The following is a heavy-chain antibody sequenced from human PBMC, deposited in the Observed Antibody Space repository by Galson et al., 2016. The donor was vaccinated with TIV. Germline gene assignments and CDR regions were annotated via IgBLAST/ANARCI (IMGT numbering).Heavy chain of an antibody. J-gene: IGHJ4*02. CDR1: GYTFTDNY. CDR2: ITPGGAGT. CDR3: ARDTRSGYSSGWPPFDF. D-gene: IGHD6-25*01. Sequence: SVKVSCKASGYTFTDNYIHWVRQAPGQGLEWMGVITPGGAGTFYAQKFQGRVTMTADTSTRTVYMEINSLRSEDAAMYFCARDTRSGYSSGWPPFDFWGQGTLVTVSS. V-gene: IGHV1-46*03.